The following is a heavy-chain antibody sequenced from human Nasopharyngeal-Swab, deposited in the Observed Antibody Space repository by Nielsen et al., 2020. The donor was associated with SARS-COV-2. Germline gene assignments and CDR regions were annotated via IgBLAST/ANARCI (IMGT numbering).Heavy chain of an antibody. Sequence: GGSLRLSCAASGFTFSSYWMSWVRQAPGKGLEWVANIKQDGSEKYYVDSVKGRFTISRDNAKNSLYLQMNSLRAEDTAVYYCASSHYDFWSSYYLGVDYWGQGTLVTVSS. V-gene: IGHV3-7*01. CDR3: ASSHYDFWSSYYLGVDY. CDR2: IKQDGSEK. CDR1: GFTFSSYW. J-gene: IGHJ4*02. D-gene: IGHD3-3*01.